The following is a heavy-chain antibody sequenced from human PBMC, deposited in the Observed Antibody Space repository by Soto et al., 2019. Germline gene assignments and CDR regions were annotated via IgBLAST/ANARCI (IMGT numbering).Heavy chain of an antibody. CDR2: IIPILGRA. Sequence: VQLVQSGAEVRKPGSSVKVSCQVSGVTFSTSTITWVRQAPGQGLEWMGSIIPILGRAKSTQKCQGRVTITADESASVAYMELSSLTSEDTAVYYCARAGFVSGWNEFSGMDVWGQGTTVTFSS. CDR1: GVTFSTST. D-gene: IGHD6-19*01. V-gene: IGHV1-69*09. CDR3: ARAGFVSGWNEFSGMDV. J-gene: IGHJ6*02.